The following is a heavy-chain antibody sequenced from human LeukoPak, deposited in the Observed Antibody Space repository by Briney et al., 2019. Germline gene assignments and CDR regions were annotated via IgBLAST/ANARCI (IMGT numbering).Heavy chain of an antibody. Sequence: SETLSLTCAVSGYSISSGYYWGWIRQPPGQGLEWIGSIYHSGSTYYNPSLKSRVTISVDTSKNQFSLKLSSVTAADTAVYYCARKGVAVASFDYWGQGTLVTVSS. D-gene: IGHD6-19*01. V-gene: IGHV4-38-2*01. CDR3: ARKGVAVASFDY. J-gene: IGHJ4*02. CDR1: GYSISSGYY. CDR2: IYHSGST.